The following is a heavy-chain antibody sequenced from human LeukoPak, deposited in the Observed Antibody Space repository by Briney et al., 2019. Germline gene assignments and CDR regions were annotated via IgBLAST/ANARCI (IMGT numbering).Heavy chain of an antibody. CDR1: GGSISSGSYY. D-gene: IGHD4-11*01. Sequence: SQTLSLTCTVSGGSISSGSYYWSWIRQPAGKGLEWIGRIYTSGSTNYNPSLKSRVTISVDTFKNQFSLKLSSVTAADTAVYYCARGLITVDGMDVWGQGTTVTVSS. J-gene: IGHJ6*02. CDR3: ARGLITVDGMDV. CDR2: IYTSGST. V-gene: IGHV4-61*02.